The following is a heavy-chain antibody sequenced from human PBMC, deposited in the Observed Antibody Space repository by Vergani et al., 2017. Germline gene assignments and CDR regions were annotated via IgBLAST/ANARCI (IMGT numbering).Heavy chain of an antibody. CDR1: GGSFSGYY. CDR3: AAEGVRVVAY. J-gene: IGHJ4*02. Sequence: QVQLQQWGAGLLKPSETLSLTCAVYGGSFSGYYWSWIRQPPGKGLEWIGEINHSGSTNYNPSLKSRVTISVDTSKYQFSLKLSSVTAADTAVYYCAAEGVRVVAYWGQGTLVTVSS. CDR2: INHSGST. V-gene: IGHV4-34*01. D-gene: IGHD3-10*01.